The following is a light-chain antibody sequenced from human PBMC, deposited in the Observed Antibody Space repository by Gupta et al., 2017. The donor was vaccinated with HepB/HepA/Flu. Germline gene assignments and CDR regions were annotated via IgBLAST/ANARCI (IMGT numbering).Light chain of an antibody. CDR1: SNNIGDLG. CDR2: RNN. J-gene: IGLJ3*02. V-gene: IGLV10-54*04. CDR3: AAWDSSRSAWV. Sequence: QAGLTQPPSVSKGLRQTATLTCTGNSNNIGDLGAAWLQQHPGHPPKLLSYRNNKRPSGISERFSASRSGNTASLTITGLQSEEEADYYCAAWDSSRSAWVFGGGTKLTVL.